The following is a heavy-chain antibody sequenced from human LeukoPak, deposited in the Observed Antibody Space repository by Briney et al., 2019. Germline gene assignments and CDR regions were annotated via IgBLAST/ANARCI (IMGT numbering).Heavy chain of an antibody. V-gene: IGHV3-74*01. D-gene: IGHD2-15*01. J-gene: IGHJ5*02. CDR1: GFTFKLYW. Sequence: PGGSLRLSCAAPGFTFKLYWMHWVRQVPGKRPVWVSRINDDGSDTIYADSVRGRFTISRDDAKNTVYLQMNNLRAEDTAVYYCVRGGPSTWSWGQGTLVTVPS. CDR2: INDDGSDT. CDR3: VRGGPSTWS.